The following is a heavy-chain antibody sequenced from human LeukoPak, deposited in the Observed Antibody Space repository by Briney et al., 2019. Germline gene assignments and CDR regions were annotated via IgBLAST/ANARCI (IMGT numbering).Heavy chain of an antibody. CDR3: ARDQAGTSFDV. CDR2: INSGGGT. Sequence: GGSLRLSCAVSGFTVSSTYMSWVRQAPGKGLEWVSVINSGGGTYYADSVKGRFTISRDNSKNTLHLQMNSLRAEDAAVYYCARDQAGTSFDVWGQGTTVTVSS. CDR1: GFTVSSTY. D-gene: IGHD6-19*01. V-gene: IGHV3-53*01. J-gene: IGHJ6*02.